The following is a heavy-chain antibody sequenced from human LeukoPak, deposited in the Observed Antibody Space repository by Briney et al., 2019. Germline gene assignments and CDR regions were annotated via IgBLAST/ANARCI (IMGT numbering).Heavy chain of an antibody. Sequence: SETLSLTCAVYGGSFSGYYWSWIRQPPGKGLEWIGEINHSGSTNYNPSLKSRVTISVDTSKNQFSLKLSSVTAADTAAYYCARGPRAGTLSYYYYMDVWGKGTTVTVSS. CDR1: GGSFSGYY. V-gene: IGHV4-34*01. J-gene: IGHJ6*03. CDR3: ARGPRAGTLSYYYYMDV. D-gene: IGHD6-19*01. CDR2: INHSGST.